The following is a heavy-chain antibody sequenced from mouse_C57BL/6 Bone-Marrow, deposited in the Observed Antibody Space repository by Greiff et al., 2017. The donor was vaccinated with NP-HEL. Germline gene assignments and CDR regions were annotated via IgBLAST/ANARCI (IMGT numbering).Heavy chain of an antibody. CDR1: GYTFTSYG. V-gene: IGHV1-81*01. J-gene: IGHJ3*01. D-gene: IGHD1-1*01. Sequence: QVQLKESGAELARPGASVKLSCKASGYTFTSYGISWVKQRTGQGLEWIGEIYPRSGNTYYNEKFKGKATLTADKSSSTAYMELRSLTSEDSAVYFCARTSTTVVAPAGFAYWGQGTGVTVSA. CDR3: ARTSTTVVAPAGFAY. CDR2: IYPRSGNT.